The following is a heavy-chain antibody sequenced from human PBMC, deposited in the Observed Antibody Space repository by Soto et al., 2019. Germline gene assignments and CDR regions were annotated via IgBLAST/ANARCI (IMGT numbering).Heavy chain of an antibody. Sequence: QVQLQESGPGLVKPSQTLSLTCTVSGDSVSGGYYWSWVRQRPRKGLEWIGYVSPIGTPYYSPSLNCRVSISVDTSKNQLSLEVRSVTAADTAVYYCERDRGSYGMDVWGQGTTVTVSS. CDR1: GDSVSGGYY. CDR3: ERDRGSYGMDV. J-gene: IGHJ6*02. CDR2: VSPIGTP. V-gene: IGHV4-31*03.